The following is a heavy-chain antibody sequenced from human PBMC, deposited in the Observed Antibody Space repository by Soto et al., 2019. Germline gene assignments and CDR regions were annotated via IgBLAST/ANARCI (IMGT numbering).Heavy chain of an antibody. CDR3: ARIVVDYYDGSGYFPHHWYFDL. CDR1: GYGYSVDA. Sequence: VNGSRKGFGYGYSVDAVGWVSLARGQRLEWMGWINAGNGNTKYSQKFQGRVTITRDTSASTAYMELSSLRSEDTAVYYCARIVVDYYDGSGYFPHHWYFDLWGRGTLVTVSS. V-gene: IGHV1-3*01. J-gene: IGHJ2*01. D-gene: IGHD3-22*01. CDR2: INAGNGNT.